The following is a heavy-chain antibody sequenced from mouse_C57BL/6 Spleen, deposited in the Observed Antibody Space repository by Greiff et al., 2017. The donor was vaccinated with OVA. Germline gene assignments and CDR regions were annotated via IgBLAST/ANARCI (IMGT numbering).Heavy chain of an antibody. CDR3: ARNSPFSTSYYFDY. J-gene: IGHJ2*01. V-gene: IGHV2-2*01. Sequence: VQGVESGPGLVQPSQSLSITCTVSGFSLTSYGVHWVRQSPGKGLEWLGVIWSGGSTDYNAAFISRLSISKDNSKSQVFFKMNSLQADDTAIYYCARNSPFSTSYYFDYWGQGTTLTVSS. CDR2: IWSGGST. CDR1: GFSLTSYG.